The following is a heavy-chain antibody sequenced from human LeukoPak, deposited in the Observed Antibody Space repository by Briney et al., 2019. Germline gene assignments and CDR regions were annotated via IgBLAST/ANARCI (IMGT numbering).Heavy chain of an antibody. D-gene: IGHD2-2*01. CDR2: IYYSGST. CDR1: GGSISSYY. J-gene: IGHJ6*03. V-gene: IGHV4-59*08. CDR3: ARQYCSSTSCYDNYSYIYV. Sequence: SETLSLTCTVSGGSISSYYWSWIRQPPGKGLEWIGYIYYSGSTNYNPSLKSRVTISVDTSKNQFSLKLSSVTAADTAVYYCARQYCSSTSCYDNYSYIYVWGKGTTVTVSS.